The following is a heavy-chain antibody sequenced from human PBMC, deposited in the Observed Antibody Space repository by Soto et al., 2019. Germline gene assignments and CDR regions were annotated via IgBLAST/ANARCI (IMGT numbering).Heavy chain of an antibody. J-gene: IGHJ3*02. CDR2: IYYSGST. CDR1: GGSISSSSYY. CDR3: ARGGQYYDFWSVEDGAFDI. Sequence: SETLSLTCTVSGGSISSSSYYWGWIRQPPGKGLEWIGSIYYSGSTYYNPSLKSRVTISVDTSKNQFSLKRSSVTAADTAVYYCARGGQYYDFWSVEDGAFDIWGQGTMVTVSS. D-gene: IGHD3-3*01. V-gene: IGHV4-39*07.